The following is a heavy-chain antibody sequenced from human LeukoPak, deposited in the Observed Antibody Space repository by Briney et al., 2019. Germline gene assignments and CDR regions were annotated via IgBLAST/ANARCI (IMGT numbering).Heavy chain of an antibody. CDR1: GFTFDDYG. V-gene: IGHV3-66*01. D-gene: IGHD3-9*01. CDR2: IYSGGST. Sequence: GGSLRLSCAASGFTFDDYGMSWVRQAPGKGLEWVSVIYSGGSTYYADSAKGRFTISRDNSKNTLYLQMNSLRAEDTAVYYCARLSRDYDILTGYDYFDYWGQGTLVTVSS. J-gene: IGHJ4*02. CDR3: ARLSRDYDILTGYDYFDY.